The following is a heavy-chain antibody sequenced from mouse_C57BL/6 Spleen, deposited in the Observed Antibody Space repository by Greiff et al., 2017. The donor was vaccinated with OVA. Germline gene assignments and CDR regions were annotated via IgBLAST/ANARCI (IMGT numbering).Heavy chain of an antibody. Sequence: QVQLKQSGAELARPGASVKLSCKASGYTFTSYGISWVKQRTGQGLEWIGEIYPRSGNTYYNEKFKGKATLTADKSSSTAYMELRSLTSEDSAVYFCALTTYWGQGTTLTVSS. CDR1: GYTFTSYG. CDR3: ALTTY. J-gene: IGHJ2*01. V-gene: IGHV1-81*01. CDR2: IYPRSGNT. D-gene: IGHD1-1*01.